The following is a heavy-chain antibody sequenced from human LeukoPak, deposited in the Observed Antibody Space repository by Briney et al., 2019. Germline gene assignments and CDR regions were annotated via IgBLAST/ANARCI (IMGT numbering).Heavy chain of an antibody. J-gene: IGHJ6*03. CDR2: ISSSSSYI. CDR1: GFTFSSYS. Sequence: MTGGSLRLSCAASGFTFSSYSMNWVRQAPGKGLEWVSSISSSSSYIYYADSVKGRFTISRDNSKNTLYLQMNSLRAEDTAVYYCAKEGSSWPNYYYYYYMDVWGKGTTVTVSS. CDR3: AKEGSSWPNYYYYYYMDV. V-gene: IGHV3-21*04. D-gene: IGHD6-13*01.